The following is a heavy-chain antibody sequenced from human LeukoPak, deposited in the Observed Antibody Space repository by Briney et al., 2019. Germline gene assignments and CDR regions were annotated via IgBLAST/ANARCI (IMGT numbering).Heavy chain of an antibody. V-gene: IGHV1-69*04. D-gene: IGHD4-23*01. Sequence: VASVKVSCKASGGTFSSYAISWVRQAPEQGLKWMGRIIPILGIANYAQKFQGRVTITADKSTSTAYMELSSLRSEDTAVYYCARDSRTTVVTPGVMDVWGQGTTVTVSS. CDR2: IIPILGIA. CDR3: ARDSRTTVVTPGVMDV. J-gene: IGHJ6*02. CDR1: GGTFSSYA.